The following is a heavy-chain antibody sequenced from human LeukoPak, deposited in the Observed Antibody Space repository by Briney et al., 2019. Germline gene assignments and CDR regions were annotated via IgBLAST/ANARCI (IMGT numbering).Heavy chain of an antibody. J-gene: IGHJ6*03. CDR3: ARLFCSGGSCHPGSGGNYYYYYYMDV. CDR2: IKQDESER. D-gene: IGHD2-15*01. CDR1: GFSFSSYW. Sequence: GGSLRLSCEGSGFSFSSYWMTWVRQCPGKGPEWVANIKQDESERYTVDSVKGRFTISRDNAKNSVYLQMNSLRAEDTALYYCARLFCSGGSCHPGSGGNYYYYYYMDVWGKGTTVTVSS. V-gene: IGHV3-7*01.